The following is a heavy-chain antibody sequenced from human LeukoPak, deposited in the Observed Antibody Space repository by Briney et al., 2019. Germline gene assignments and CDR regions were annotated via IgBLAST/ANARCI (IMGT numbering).Heavy chain of an antibody. J-gene: IGHJ5*02. CDR3: AIDRAGDLEH. V-gene: IGHV3-9*01. CDR2: ICCNGDKI. Sequence: GGSLRLSCAGSGFKLGEYAIHWVRQVPGKGLEWVSGICCNGDKIDYADSVRGRFTISRDNAKNSLYLQMNSLTAEDTALYYRAIDRAGDLEHWGQEILVTVSS. D-gene: IGHD7-27*01. CDR1: GFKLGEYA.